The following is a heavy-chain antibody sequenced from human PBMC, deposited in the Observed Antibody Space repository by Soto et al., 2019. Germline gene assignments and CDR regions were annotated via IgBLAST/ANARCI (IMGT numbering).Heavy chain of an antibody. J-gene: IGHJ4*02. D-gene: IGHD5-18*01. CDR1: GFTVSSNY. Sequence: GGSLRLSCAASGFTVSSNYMSWVRQAPGKGLEWVSVIYSGGSTYYADSVKGRFTISRDNSKNTLYLQMNSLRAEDTAVYYCARYGGYSYAYFDYWGQGTLVTVSS. V-gene: IGHV3-53*01. CDR2: IYSGGST. CDR3: ARYGGYSYAYFDY.